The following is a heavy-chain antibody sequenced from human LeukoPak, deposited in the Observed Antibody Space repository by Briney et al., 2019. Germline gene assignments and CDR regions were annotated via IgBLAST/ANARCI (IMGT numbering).Heavy chain of an antibody. Sequence: ASVKVSCKASGYTFTSYDINWVRQAPGQGLEWMGWINTNTGNPTYAQGFTGRFVFSLDTSVSTAYLQISSLKAEDTAVYYCARDNPFGELFPYPLHFDYWGQGTLVTVSS. CDR1: GYTFTSYD. CDR3: ARDNPFGELFPYPLHFDY. J-gene: IGHJ4*02. V-gene: IGHV7-4-1*02. D-gene: IGHD3-10*01. CDR2: INTNTGNP.